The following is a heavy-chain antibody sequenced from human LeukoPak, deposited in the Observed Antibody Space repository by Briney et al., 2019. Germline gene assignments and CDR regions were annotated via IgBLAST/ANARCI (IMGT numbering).Heavy chain of an antibody. Sequence: ASVKVSCKASGYTFTSYYMHWVRQAPGQGLEWMGIINPSGGSTSYAQKFQGRVTMTRDMSTSTVYMELSSLRSEDTAVYYCAREPNIAARGYYFDYWGQGTLVTVSS. V-gene: IGHV1-46*01. J-gene: IGHJ4*02. D-gene: IGHD6-6*01. CDR2: INPSGGST. CDR1: GYTFTSYY. CDR3: AREPNIAARGYYFDY.